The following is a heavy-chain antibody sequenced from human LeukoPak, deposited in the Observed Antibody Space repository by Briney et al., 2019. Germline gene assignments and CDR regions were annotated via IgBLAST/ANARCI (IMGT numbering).Heavy chain of an antibody. D-gene: IGHD1-26*01. CDR1: GGSISSHY. V-gene: IGHV4-59*11. J-gene: IGHJ6*02. CDR3: ARSTAVGVGYYYGMDV. Sequence: SETLSLTCTDSGGSISSHYWSWIRQPPGKGLEWIGYIYYSGSTNYNPSFKSRVTISVDTSKNQFSLKLSSVTAADTAVYYCARSTAVGVGYYYGMDVWGQGTTVTVSS. CDR2: IYYSGST.